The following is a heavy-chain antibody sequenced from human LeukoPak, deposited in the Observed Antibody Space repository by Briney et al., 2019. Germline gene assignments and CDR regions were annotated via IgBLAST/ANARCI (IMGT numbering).Heavy chain of an antibody. V-gene: IGHV3-11*01. Sequence: LSLTCAVYGGSFSGYYWSWIRQAPGKGLEWVSYISSSGSTIYYADSVKGRFTISRDNAKNSLYLQMNSLRAEDTAVYYCARALLGIAVAFDYWGQGTLVTVSS. CDR3: ARALLGIAVAFDY. CDR1: GGSFSGYY. D-gene: IGHD6-19*01. J-gene: IGHJ4*02. CDR2: ISSSGSTI.